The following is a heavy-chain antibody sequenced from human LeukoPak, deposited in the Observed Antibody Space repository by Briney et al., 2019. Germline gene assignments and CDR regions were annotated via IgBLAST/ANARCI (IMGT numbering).Heavy chain of an antibody. CDR2: ISGSGGST. J-gene: IGHJ4*02. CDR3: AKLGIVTTQAVY. D-gene: IGHD5-12*01. V-gene: IGHV3-23*01. CDR1: GFTFSGYG. Sequence: QSGGSLRLSCAASGFTFSGYGMHWVCQAPGKGLEWVSAISGSGGSTYYADYVKGRFTISRDNSKNTLYLQMNSLRAEDTAVYYCAKLGIVTTQAVYWGQGTLVTVSS.